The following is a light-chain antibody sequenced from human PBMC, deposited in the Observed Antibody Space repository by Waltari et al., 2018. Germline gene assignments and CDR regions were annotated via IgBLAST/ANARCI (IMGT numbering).Light chain of an antibody. CDR3: ATWDDSPTGRWV. CDR2: RND. J-gene: IGLJ3*02. V-gene: IGLV1-44*01. CDR1: QSHVGDNG. Sequence: QSVLTQPPSASGTPGQRVTISVSGSQSHVGDNGVTWYHQVPGTAPKLVIYRNDQRPSGVPDRFTASKSGTSASLAISGLQSEDEGDYYCATWDDSPTGRWVFGGGTRVTVL.